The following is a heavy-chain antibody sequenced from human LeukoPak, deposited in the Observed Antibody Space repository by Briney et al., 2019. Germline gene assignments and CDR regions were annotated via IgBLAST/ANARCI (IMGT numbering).Heavy chain of an antibody. D-gene: IGHD7-27*01. V-gene: IGHV3-48*01. J-gene: IGHJ4*02. CDR1: GFTFSSYW. CDR2: ISSSSSTI. CDR3: VRDGSSWGNFDY. Sequence: GGSLRLSCEASGFTFSSYWMHWVRQAPGKGLEWVSYISSSSSTIYHADSVKGRFTISRDNAKNSLYLQMNSLRTEDTAVYYCVRDGSSWGNFDYWGQGTLVSVSS.